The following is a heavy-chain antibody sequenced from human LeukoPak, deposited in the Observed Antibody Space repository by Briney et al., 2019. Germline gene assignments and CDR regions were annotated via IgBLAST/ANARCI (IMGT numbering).Heavy chain of an antibody. D-gene: IGHD3-3*01. Sequence: SETLSLTCTVSGGSISSYYWSWIRQPPGKGLEWIGYIYYSGSTNYNPSLKSRVTISVDTSKNQFSLKLSSVTAADTAVYYCARHHAQKADFWIGYDAFDIWGQGTMVTVSS. J-gene: IGHJ3*02. CDR1: GGSISSYY. CDR3: ARHHAQKADFWIGYDAFDI. V-gene: IGHV4-59*01. CDR2: IYYSGST.